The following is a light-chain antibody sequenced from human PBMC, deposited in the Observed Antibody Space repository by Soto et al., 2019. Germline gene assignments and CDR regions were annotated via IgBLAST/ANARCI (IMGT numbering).Light chain of an antibody. Sequence: QSARTQPPSVSGSPGQSVTISCTGTSSDVGSYNRLSWYQQPPGTAPKLIMYEVNTQPSGVPDRFSGSKSGSTASLTISGLQDEDTADYYCSSYISGSTYFFGTGTKVTVL. CDR1: SSDVGSYNR. V-gene: IGLV2-18*02. J-gene: IGLJ1*01. CDR2: EVN. CDR3: SSYISGSTYF.